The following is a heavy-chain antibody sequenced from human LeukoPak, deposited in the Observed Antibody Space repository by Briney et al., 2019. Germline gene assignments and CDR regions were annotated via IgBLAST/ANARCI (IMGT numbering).Heavy chain of an antibody. D-gene: IGHD3-10*01. CDR3: AIRGVILPLYY. V-gene: IGHV4-34*01. J-gene: IGHJ4*02. Sequence: PSETLSLTCAVYGGSFSGYYWSWIRQPPGKGLEWIGEINHSGSTNYNPSLKSRVTISVDTSKNQFSLKLSSVTAADTAVYYCAIRGVILPLYYWGQGTLVTVSS. CDR2: INHSGST. CDR1: GGSFSGYY.